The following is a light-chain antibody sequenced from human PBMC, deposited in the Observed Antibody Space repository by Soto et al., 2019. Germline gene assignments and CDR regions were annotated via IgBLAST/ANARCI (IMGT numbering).Light chain of an antibody. CDR3: CSYAGDYTWV. CDR2: DVI. V-gene: IGLV2-11*01. Sequence: QSALTQPSSVSGSPGQSVTISCTGTRSDVGGYNYVSWYQQHPGKAPKVMIYDVIKRPSGVPDRFSGSKSGNTASLTISGLQTEDEADYYCCSYAGDYTWVFGGGTKLTVL. CDR1: RSDVGGYNY. J-gene: IGLJ3*02.